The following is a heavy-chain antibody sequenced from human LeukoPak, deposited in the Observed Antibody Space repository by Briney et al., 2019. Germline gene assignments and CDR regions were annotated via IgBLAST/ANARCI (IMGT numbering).Heavy chain of an antibody. CDR3: TMIRPDY. J-gene: IGHJ4*02. CDR1: GFTFSTYW. V-gene: IGHV3-74*01. Sequence: GGSLRLSCAASGFTFSTYWMHWVRQAPGKGLVWVSRIKTDESDTDYADSVKGRFTISRDNAKNTLYLEMNSLRAEDTAVYFCTMIRPDYWGQGTLVTVSS. D-gene: IGHD3-10*01. CDR2: IKTDESDT.